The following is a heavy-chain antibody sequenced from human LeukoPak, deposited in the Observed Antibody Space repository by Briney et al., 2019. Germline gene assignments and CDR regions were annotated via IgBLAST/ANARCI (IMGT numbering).Heavy chain of an antibody. CDR3: ARGLSSTVTRYYYYYYYMDV. CDR1: GGSFSGYY. V-gene: IGHV4-34*01. CDR2: INHSGST. Sequence: PSETLSLTCAVYGGSFSGYYWSWIRQPPGKGLEWIGEINHSGSTNYNPSLKSRVTISVDTSENQFSLKLSSVTAADTAVYYCARGLSSTVTRYYYYYYYMDVWGKGTTVTVSS. J-gene: IGHJ6*03. D-gene: IGHD4-11*01.